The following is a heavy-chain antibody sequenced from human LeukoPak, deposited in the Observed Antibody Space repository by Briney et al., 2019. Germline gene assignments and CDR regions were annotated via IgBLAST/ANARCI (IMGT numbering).Heavy chain of an antibody. D-gene: IGHD6-13*01. CDR1: GGSISSSSYY. J-gene: IGHJ4*02. CDR3: AKDRYSIWYLTIDH. Sequence: PSETLSLTCTVSGGSISSSSYYWGWIRQPPGKGLEWIGSIYYSGSTYYNPSLKSRVTISVDTSKNQFSLKLSSVTAADTAVYYCAKDRYSIWYLTIDHWGQGTLVTVSS. V-gene: IGHV4-39*02. CDR2: IYYSGST.